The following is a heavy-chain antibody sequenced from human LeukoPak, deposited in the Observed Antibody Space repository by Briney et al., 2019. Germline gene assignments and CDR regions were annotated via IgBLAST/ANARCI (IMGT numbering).Heavy chain of an antibody. V-gene: IGHV3-48*01. D-gene: IGHD4-17*01. CDR1: GFTFSSYA. J-gene: IGHJ3*02. CDR2: ISSSSSTI. CDR3: AREGMTTVTTDAFDI. Sequence: GGSLRLSCAASGFTFSSYAMSWVRQAPGKGLESVSYISSSSSTIYYADSVKGRFTISRDNAKNSLYLQMNSLRAEDTAVYYCAREGMTTVTTDAFDIWGQGTMVTVSS.